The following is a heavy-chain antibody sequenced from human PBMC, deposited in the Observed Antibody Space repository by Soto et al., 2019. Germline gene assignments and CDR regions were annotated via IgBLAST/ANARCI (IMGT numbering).Heavy chain of an antibody. D-gene: IGHD2-8*01. J-gene: IGHJ4*02. CDR3: AKGGPSVYWARFDS. Sequence: ASVKVCCKASGYGFTGYFIHWVRQAPGRGLEWLGWINPISGDSAFGQNFQVRGTMPRDTSITTFYMQVNRLTSDDTAGYCCAKGGPSVYWARFDSWGQGTRATVSS. CDR1: GYGFTGYF. V-gene: IGHV1-2*02. CDR2: INPISGDS.